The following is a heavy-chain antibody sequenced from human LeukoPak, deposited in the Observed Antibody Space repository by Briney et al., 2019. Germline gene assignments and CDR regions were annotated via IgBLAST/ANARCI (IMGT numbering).Heavy chain of an antibody. D-gene: IGHD3-10*01. CDR1: GFMFRSYG. Sequence: GGSLRLSCAASGFMFRSYGMHWVRQAPGKGLEWVAVIWFDGYSQYYADSVKGRFNVSRDNSKNTVTLQMDSLRAEDTAIYYCAKDVNLGSYFGSSLGYYFDYWGQGTLVTVSS. CDR3: AKDVNLGSYFGSSLGYYFDY. CDR2: IWFDGYSQ. J-gene: IGHJ4*02. V-gene: IGHV3-33*06.